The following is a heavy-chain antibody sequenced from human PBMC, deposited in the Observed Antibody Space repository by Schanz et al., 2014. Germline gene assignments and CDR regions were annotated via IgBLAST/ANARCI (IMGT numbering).Heavy chain of an antibody. CDR2: IRYDGSNQ. D-gene: IGHD3-22*01. J-gene: IGHJ4*02. Sequence: QVQLVESGGGVVQPGGSLRLSCAASGFTFTNLGMHWVRRAPGKGLEWVAFIRYDGSNQYYADSVKGRFTISRDNSKNTLSLQMNSLRAEDTAVYYCARSMIIVDKAFDYWGQGTLVTVSS. CDR1: GFTFTNLG. V-gene: IGHV3-30*02. CDR3: ARSMIIVDKAFDY.